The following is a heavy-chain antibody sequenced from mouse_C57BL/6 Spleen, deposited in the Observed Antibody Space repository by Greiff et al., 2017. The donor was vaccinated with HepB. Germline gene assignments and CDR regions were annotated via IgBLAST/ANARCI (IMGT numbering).Heavy chain of an antibody. V-gene: IGHV2-2*01. Sequence: QVQLQQSGPGLVQPSQSLSITCTVSGFSLTSYGVHWVRQSPGKGLEWLGVIWSGGSTDYNAAFISRLSISKDNSKSQVFFKMNSLQADDTAIYYCARPHYYGSSGGFAYWGQGTRVTVSA. D-gene: IGHD1-1*01. CDR1: GFSLTSYG. J-gene: IGHJ3*01. CDR3: ARPHYYGSSGGFAY. CDR2: IWSGGST.